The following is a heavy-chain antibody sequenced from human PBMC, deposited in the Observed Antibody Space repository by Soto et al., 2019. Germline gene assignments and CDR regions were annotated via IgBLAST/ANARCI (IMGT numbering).Heavy chain of an antibody. Sequence: SVKVSCKASGFTFTSSAVQWVRQARGQRLEWIGWIVVGSGNTNYAQKFQERVTITRDMSTSTAYMELSSLRSEDAAVYYCAAGYCSSTSCSGDYGMDVWGQGTTVTVSS. CDR3: AAGYCSSTSCSGDYGMDV. CDR1: GFTFTSSA. D-gene: IGHD2-2*01. CDR2: IVVGSGNT. V-gene: IGHV1-58*01. J-gene: IGHJ6*02.